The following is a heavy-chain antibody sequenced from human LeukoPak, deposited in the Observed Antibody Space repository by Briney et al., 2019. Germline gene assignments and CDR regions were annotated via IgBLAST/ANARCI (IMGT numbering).Heavy chain of an antibody. CDR1: GSTFTNYW. CDR2: IYPDDSDT. Sequence: GGTLQISCQGSGSTFTNYWIGWVRQVPGKGLEWMGIIYPDDSDTKYSPSFQGQVTISADKSISTAYLQWSSLKASDTAMYYCARPGREKLPAAELDYWGQGTLVTVSS. J-gene: IGHJ4*02. CDR3: ARPGREKLPAAELDY. V-gene: IGHV5-51*01. D-gene: IGHD2-2*01.